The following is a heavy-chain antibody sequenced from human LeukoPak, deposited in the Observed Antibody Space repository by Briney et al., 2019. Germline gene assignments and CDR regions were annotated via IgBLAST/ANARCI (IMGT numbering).Heavy chain of an antibody. J-gene: IGHJ4*02. CDR3: ARAPGIDFWSRPPSY. Sequence: GGSLRLSCAASGFTFSNYAMHWVRQAPGKGLEWVAVISYDGNNKYYADSVKGRFTISRDNSKNTLYLQMNSLRDEDTAVYNCARAPGIDFWSRPPSYWGQGTLVTVSS. V-gene: IGHV3-30-3*01. CDR1: GFTFSNYA. CDR2: ISYDGNNK. D-gene: IGHD3-3*01.